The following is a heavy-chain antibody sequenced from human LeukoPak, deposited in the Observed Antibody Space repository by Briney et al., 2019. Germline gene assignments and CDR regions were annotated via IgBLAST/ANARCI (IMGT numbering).Heavy chain of an antibody. CDR3: ARGIRAFDI. CDR1: GGSFSGYY. Sequence: SETLSLTCAVYGGSFSGYYWSWIRQPPGKGLEWIGEINHSGSTNYNPSLKSRVTISVDTSKNQFSLKLSPVTAADTAVYYCARGIRAFDIWGQGTMVTVSS. CDR2: INHSGST. V-gene: IGHV4-34*01. J-gene: IGHJ3*02.